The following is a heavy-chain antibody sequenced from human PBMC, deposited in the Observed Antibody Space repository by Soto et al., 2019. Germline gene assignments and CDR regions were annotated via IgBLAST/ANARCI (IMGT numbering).Heavy chain of an antibody. CDR2: IYYSGST. Sequence: PSETLSLTCTVSGGSISSYYWSWIRQPPGKGLEWIGYIYYSGSTNYNPSLKSRVTISVDTSKNQFSLKLSSVTAADTAVYYCARAAYLYCGGDCFRAFDIWGQGTMVTVSS. V-gene: IGHV4-59*01. J-gene: IGHJ3*02. CDR3: ARAAYLYCGGDCFRAFDI. D-gene: IGHD2-21*02. CDR1: GGSISSYY.